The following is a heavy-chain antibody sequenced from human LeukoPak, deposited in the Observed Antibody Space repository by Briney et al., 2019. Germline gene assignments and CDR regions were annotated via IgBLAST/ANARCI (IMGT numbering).Heavy chain of an antibody. Sequence: PGRSLRLSCAASGFTFRTYGMSWVRQAPGKGLEWVAIISYDGSNEDYADSVKGRFPISRDNSKNTLYLQMNSLRAEDSAVYYCAKSRVRGVYYFDYWGQGTLVTVYS. V-gene: IGHV3-30*18. CDR2: ISYDGSNE. CDR3: AKSRVRGVYYFDY. CDR1: GFTFRTYG. J-gene: IGHJ4*02. D-gene: IGHD3-10*02.